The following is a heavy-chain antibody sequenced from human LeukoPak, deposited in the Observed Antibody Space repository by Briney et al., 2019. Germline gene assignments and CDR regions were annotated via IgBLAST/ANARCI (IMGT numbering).Heavy chain of an antibody. J-gene: IGHJ6*02. CDR2: ISYDGSNK. CDR1: GFTFSSYG. Sequence: PGGSLRLSCAASGFTFSSYGMHWVRQAPGKGLEWVAVISYDGSNKYYADSVKGRFTISRDNSKNTLYLQMNSLRAEDTAVYYCARDAPGDVWGQGTTVTVSS. CDR3: ARDAPGDV. V-gene: IGHV3-30*03.